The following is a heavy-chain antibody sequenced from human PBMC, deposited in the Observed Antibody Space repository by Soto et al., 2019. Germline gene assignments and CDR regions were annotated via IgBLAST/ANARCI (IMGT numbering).Heavy chain of an antibody. V-gene: IGHV3-23*01. J-gene: IGHJ4*02. CDR1: GFIFSSYA. CDR2: ISGSGEYT. CDR3: ARYSSGWYGKNYFDY. Sequence: EVQLLESGGGLVQPGGSLRLSCAASGFIFSSYAMSWVRQAPGKGLEWVSVISGSGEYTYYADSVKGRFTISRDNSKNTLYLQMNSLRAEETAVYFCARYSSGWYGKNYFDYWGQGTLFTVSS. D-gene: IGHD6-19*01.